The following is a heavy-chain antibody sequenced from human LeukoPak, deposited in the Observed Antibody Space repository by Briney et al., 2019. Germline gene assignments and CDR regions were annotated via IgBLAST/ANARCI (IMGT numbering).Heavy chain of an antibody. CDR3: AGGGIAVAGPMGAFDI. CDR1: GYTFTTYW. Sequence: GESLKISCKGSGYTFTTYWIVWVRQMPGKGLEWMGIIYPDDSDTTYSPSFQGQVTISADKSISTAYLQWSSLKASDTAMYYCAGGGIAVAGPMGAFDIWGQGTMVTVFS. D-gene: IGHD6-19*01. CDR2: IYPDDSDT. J-gene: IGHJ3*02. V-gene: IGHV5-51*01.